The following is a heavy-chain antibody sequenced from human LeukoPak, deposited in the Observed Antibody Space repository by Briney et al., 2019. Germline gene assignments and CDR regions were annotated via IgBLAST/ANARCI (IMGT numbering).Heavy chain of an antibody. Sequence: SVKVSCKASGGTFTSYAISWVRQAPGQGLEWMGGIIPIFGTANYAQKFQGRVTITADATTSTDYMGLCSLRSEDTAVYFCAIDLYYYDSSGLFDYWGQGTLVSVSS. CDR2: IIPIFGTA. J-gene: IGHJ4*02. D-gene: IGHD3-22*01. CDR1: GGTFTSYA. CDR3: AIDLYYYDSSGLFDY. V-gene: IGHV1-69*01.